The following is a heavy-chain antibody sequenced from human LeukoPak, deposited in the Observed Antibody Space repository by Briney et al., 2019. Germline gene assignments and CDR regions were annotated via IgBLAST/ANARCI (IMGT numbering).Heavy chain of an antibody. D-gene: IGHD3-3*01. CDR3: ARETGVDDFWSGYYRKGAYYFDY. J-gene: IGHJ4*02. Sequence: ASVKVSCKASGYTFTSYGISWVRQAPGQGLEWMGWISAYNGNTNYAQKLQGRVTITADKSTSTAYMELSSLRSEDTAVYYCARETGVDDFWSGYYRKGAYYFDYWGQGTLVTVSS. V-gene: IGHV1-18*01. CDR1: GYTFTSYG. CDR2: ISAYNGNT.